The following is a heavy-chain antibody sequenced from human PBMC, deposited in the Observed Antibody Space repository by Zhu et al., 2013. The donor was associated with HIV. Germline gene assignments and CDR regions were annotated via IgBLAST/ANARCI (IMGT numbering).Heavy chain of an antibody. Sequence: QVQLQEPGSGLVKPSQTLSLTCAVSGGSISIGGYSWSWIRQPPGKGLEWIGYIYYSGSTNYNPSLKSRVTISVDTSKNQFSLKLSSVTAADTAVYYCARGYGDYWGQGTLVTVSS. CDR1: GGSISIGGYS. CDR3: ARGYGDY. CDR2: IYYSGST. J-gene: IGHJ4*02. V-gene: IGHV4-61*08. D-gene: IGHD4-17*01.